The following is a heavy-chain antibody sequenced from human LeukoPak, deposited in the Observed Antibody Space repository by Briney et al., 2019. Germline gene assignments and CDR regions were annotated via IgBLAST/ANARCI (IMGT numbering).Heavy chain of an antibody. CDR2: IYHSGTT. CDR1: AASTSSSNW. Sequence: SETLSLTCAVSAASTSSSNWWCWVRQPPGKGLEWIGEIYHSGTTNYNPSLKSRVTMSVDKSKNQFSLKLSSVTLAETDVYYCASRTGYCSSTSCYSFDSWGQGTLVTVSS. D-gene: IGHD2-2*02. V-gene: IGHV4-4*02. J-gene: IGHJ4*02. CDR3: ASRTGYCSSTSCYSFDS.